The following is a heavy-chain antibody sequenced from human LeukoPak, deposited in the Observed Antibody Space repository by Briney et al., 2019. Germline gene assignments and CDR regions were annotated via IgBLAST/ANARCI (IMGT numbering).Heavy chain of an antibody. Sequence: SETLSLTCTVSGGSISSSSYYWGWIRQPPGKGLEWIGSTYYSGITYYNPSLKSRVTISVDTSKNQFSLKLSSVTAADTAVYYCASTLTTGTSSSDYWGQGTLVTVSS. CDR1: GGSISSSSYY. J-gene: IGHJ4*02. CDR3: ASTLTTGTSSSDY. D-gene: IGHD1-1*01. CDR2: TYYSGIT. V-gene: IGHV4-39*01.